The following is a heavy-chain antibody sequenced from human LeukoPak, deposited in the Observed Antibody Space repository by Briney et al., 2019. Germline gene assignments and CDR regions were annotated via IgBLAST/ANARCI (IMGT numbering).Heavy chain of an antibody. Sequence: GGSLRLSCAASGFTFSDYYMSWIRQAPGRGLEWVSYISSSGSTIYYADSVKGRFTISRDNTKNSLYLQMNSLRAEDTVVYYCARDQGRVAATGFDYWGQGTLVTVSS. CDR2: ISSSGSTI. D-gene: IGHD2-15*01. J-gene: IGHJ4*02. V-gene: IGHV3-11*01. CDR1: GFTFSDYY. CDR3: ARDQGRVAATGFDY.